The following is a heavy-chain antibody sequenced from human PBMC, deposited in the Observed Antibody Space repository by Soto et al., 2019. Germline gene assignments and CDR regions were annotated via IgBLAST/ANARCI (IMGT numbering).Heavy chain of an antibody. Sequence: AASVKVSCKASGGTFSSYAISWVRQAPGQGLEWMGGIIPIFGTANYAQKFQGRVTITADKSTSTAYMELSSLRSEDTAVYYCARVAYVAGNWFDPWGQGTLVTVSS. V-gene: IGHV1-69*06. CDR1: GGTFSSYA. CDR2: IIPIFGTA. J-gene: IGHJ5*02. CDR3: ARVAYVAGNWFDP. D-gene: IGHD3-16*01.